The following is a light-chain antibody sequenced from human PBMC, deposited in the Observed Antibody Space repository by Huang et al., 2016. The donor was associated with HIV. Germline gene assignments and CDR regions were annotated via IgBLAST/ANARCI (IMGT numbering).Light chain of an antibody. V-gene: IGKV3-15*01. CDR2: GAS. CDR1: QTINNN. J-gene: IGKJ2*01. CDR3: QQYSSWPYT. Sequence: EVMMTQSPATLSVSPGERTNISCRASQTINNNLAWFQQKPGQSPSPLIYGASARAAGIPARFSGSGSGTEFTLTISSAQSEDFTLYYCQQYSSWPYTFGQGTKLEMK.